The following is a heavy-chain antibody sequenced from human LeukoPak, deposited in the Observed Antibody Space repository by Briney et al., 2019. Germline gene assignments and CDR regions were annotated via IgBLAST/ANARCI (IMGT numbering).Heavy chain of an antibody. D-gene: IGHD1-26*01. CDR3: ARDRPRGFREELMDV. J-gene: IGHJ6*04. CDR2: IYHSGST. CDR1: GYSISSGHY. Sequence: PSETLSLTCTVSGYSISSGHYWGWIRQPPGKGLEWIGSIYHSGSTNYNPTLKSRVTMSVDTSKNQFSLKLSSVTAADTAVYYCARDRPRGFREELMDVWGKGTTVTISS. V-gene: IGHV4-38-2*02.